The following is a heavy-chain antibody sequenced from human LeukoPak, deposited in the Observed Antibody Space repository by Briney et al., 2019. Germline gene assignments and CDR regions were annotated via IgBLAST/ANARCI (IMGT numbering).Heavy chain of an antibody. CDR2: ISYDGSNK. V-gene: IGHV3-30*03. J-gene: IGHJ4*02. Sequence: GGSLRLSCAASGFTFSGYGMHWVRQAPGKGLEWVAVISYDGSNKFYPDSVKGRFTISRDNSKNTLYLQMNSLRAEDTAVYYCARADGTGGPYDYWGQGTLVTVSS. D-gene: IGHD3/OR15-3a*01. CDR1: GFTFSGYG. CDR3: ARADGTGGPYDY.